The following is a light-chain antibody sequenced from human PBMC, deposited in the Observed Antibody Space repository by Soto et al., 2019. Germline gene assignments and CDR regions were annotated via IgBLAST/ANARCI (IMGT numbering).Light chain of an antibody. V-gene: IGKV3-11*01. CDR2: DAS. CDR1: QSVSSS. CDR3: QQRSNCPPEVT. J-gene: IGKJ3*01. Sequence: EIVLTQSPDTLSLSPGERATLSCRASQSVSSSLAWYQQKPGQAPRLLISDASNRATGIPARFSGSGSGTDFTLTISTLAPDDFAVHYCQQRSNCPPEVTCGLGTKVDSK.